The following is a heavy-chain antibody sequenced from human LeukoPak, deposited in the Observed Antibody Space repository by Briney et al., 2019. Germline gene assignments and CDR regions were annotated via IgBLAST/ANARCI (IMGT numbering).Heavy chain of an antibody. D-gene: IGHD3-22*01. V-gene: IGHV3-23*01. CDR3: AKGAPVGYYYDRSGYH. J-gene: IGHJ4*02. CDR1: GFXXSNYA. CDR2: XSGTGGST. Sequence: GGSLRLSCAASGFXXSNYAMTWVRQAXXXXXERVSVXSGTGGSTYYADSVKGRFTISRDNSKNTLYLQMNGLRAEDTAVYYCAKGAPVGYYYDRSGYHWGQGTLVTVSS.